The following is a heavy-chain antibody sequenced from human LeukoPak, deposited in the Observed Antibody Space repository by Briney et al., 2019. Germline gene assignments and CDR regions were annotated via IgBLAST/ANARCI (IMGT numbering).Heavy chain of an antibody. CDR2: INHSGST. J-gene: IGHJ4*02. D-gene: IGHD3-10*01. Sequence: SETLSLTCAVYGGSFSGYYWSWIRQPPGKGLEGIGEINHSGSTNYNPSLKSRVTISVDTSKNQFSLKLSSVTAADTAVYYCATTRPKNYYGSGSYYNYWGQGTLVTVSS. CDR3: ATTRPKNYYGSGSYYNY. V-gene: IGHV4-34*01. CDR1: GGSFSGYY.